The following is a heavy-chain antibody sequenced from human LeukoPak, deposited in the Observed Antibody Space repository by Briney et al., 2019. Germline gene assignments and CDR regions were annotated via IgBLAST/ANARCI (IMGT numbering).Heavy chain of an antibody. CDR1: AYTFTSYG. Sequence: EASVKVSCKASAYTFTSYGISRVRQGPGQGLEWMGWISAYNGNTNYAQKLSGRVTMTTYTSTTTAYMELRSLRSDDTAVYYCARTPLLWFGELLHFAYWGQGALVTVSS. D-gene: IGHD3-10*01. CDR3: ARTPLLWFGELLHFAY. V-gene: IGHV1-18*01. CDR2: ISAYNGNT. J-gene: IGHJ4*02.